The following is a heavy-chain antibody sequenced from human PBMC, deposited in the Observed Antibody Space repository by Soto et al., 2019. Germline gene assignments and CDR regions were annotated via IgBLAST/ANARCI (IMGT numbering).Heavy chain of an antibody. J-gene: IGHJ4*02. D-gene: IGHD3-9*01. CDR1: GGSISSSSYY. CDR2: IYYSGST. Sequence: QLQLQESGPGLVKPSETLSLTCTVSGGSISSSSYYWGWIRQPPGKGLEWIGSIYYSGSTYYNPSLKCRVTISVDTSKNQFSLKLSSVTAADTAVYYCARSLRSIYFDYWGQGTLVTVSS. CDR3: ARSLRSIYFDY. V-gene: IGHV4-39*01.